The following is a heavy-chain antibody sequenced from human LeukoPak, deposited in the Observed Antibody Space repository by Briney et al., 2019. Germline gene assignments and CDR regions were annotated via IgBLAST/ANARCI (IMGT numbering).Heavy chain of an antibody. CDR2: INPNSGGT. CDR3: ARASDLVMIVNNWFDP. D-gene: IGHD3-22*01. J-gene: IGHJ5*02. V-gene: IGHV1-2*02. CDR1: GYTFTGYY. Sequence: LWASVKVSCKASGYTFTGYYMHWVRQAPGQGLEWIGWINPNSGGTNYAQKFQGRVTMTRDTSISTAYMELSRLRSDDTAVYYCARASDLVMIVNNWFDPWGQGTLVTVSS.